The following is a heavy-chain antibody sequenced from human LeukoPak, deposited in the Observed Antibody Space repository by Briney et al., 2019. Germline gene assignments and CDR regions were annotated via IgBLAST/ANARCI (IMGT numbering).Heavy chain of an antibody. V-gene: IGHV3-48*03. CDR1: GFTFSSYA. J-gene: IGHJ6*02. CDR3: ARDGFRYTSSSGRYYYYGTDV. Sequence: GGSLRLSCAASGFTFSSYAMRWVRQAPGKGLEWVSYISSSGSTIYYADSVKGRFTISRDNAKNSLYLQMNSLRAEDTAVYYCARDGFRYTSSSGRYYYYGTDVWGQGTTVTVSS. CDR2: ISSSGSTI. D-gene: IGHD6-6*01.